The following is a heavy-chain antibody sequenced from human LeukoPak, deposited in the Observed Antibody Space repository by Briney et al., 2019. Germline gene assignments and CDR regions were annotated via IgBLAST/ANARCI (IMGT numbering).Heavy chain of an antibody. J-gene: IGHJ6*02. Sequence: ASVKVSCKASGYTFTGYYMHWVRQAPGQGLEWMGWINPNSGGTNYAQKFQGWVTMTRDTSISTAYMELSRLRSDDTAVYYCARLRTTLYGMDVWGQGTTVTVSS. D-gene: IGHD1-7*01. V-gene: IGHV1-2*04. CDR1: GYTFTGYY. CDR3: ARLRTTLYGMDV. CDR2: INPNSGGT.